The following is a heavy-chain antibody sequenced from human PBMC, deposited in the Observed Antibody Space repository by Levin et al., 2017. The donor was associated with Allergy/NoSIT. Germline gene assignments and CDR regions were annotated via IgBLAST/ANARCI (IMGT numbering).Heavy chain of an antibody. CDR3: ATKITFGGVDH. CDR1: GYMFTTYY. V-gene: IGHV1-46*01. J-gene: IGHJ4*02. D-gene: IGHD3-16*01. CDR2: INPGSGVT. Sequence: RASVKVSCKASGYMFTTYYMHWVRQAPGHGLEWMGIINPGSGVTDYPQRFQGRFTITRDTSTKTVYMELSSLTSDDTAVYYCATKITFGGVDHWGQGTLVTVSS.